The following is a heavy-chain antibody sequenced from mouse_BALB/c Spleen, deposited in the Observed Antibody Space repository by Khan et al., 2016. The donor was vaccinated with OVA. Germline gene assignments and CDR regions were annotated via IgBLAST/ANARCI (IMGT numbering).Heavy chain of an antibody. Sequence: QVQLQQSGPELVKPGASVKMSCKASGYIFTDYVMNWVKQRTGQGLEWIGQIYPGSDSTYYNEKFKDKATLTADRSSSTVYMQLNSLTSGDSAVYCWARGGWDVFAYWGQGTLVTVSA. CDR2: IYPGSDST. V-gene: IGHV1-77*01. D-gene: IGHD4-1*01. CDR1: GYIFTDYV. J-gene: IGHJ3*01. CDR3: ARGGWDVFAY.